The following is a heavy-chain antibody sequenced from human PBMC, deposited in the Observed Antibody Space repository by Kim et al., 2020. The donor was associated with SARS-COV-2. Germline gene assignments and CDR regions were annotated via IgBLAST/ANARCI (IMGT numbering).Heavy chain of an antibody. V-gene: IGHV4-59*01. D-gene: IGHD2-15*01. J-gene: IGHJ3*02. Sequence: NYNPPLRSRVAISVDTSKNQFSLKLSAVTAADTAVYYCARVLSGWLTLDIWGQGTMVTVSS. CDR3: ARVLSGWLTLDI.